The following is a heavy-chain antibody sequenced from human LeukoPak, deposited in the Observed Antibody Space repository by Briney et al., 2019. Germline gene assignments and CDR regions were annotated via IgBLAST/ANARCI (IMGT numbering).Heavy chain of an antibody. CDR3: VRPQDFGLTGMNAFDI. CDR1: GYTFTNYW. CDR2: IYPGDSNT. V-gene: IGHV5-51*01. D-gene: IGHD7-27*01. Sequence: GASLKISCKTSGYTFTNYWIGWVRQMPGKGLECMGFIYPGDSNTRYSPSFQGQVTISADKSINTAYLQWSSLKASDTAMYYCVRPQDFGLTGMNAFDIWGQGTMVTVSS. J-gene: IGHJ3*02.